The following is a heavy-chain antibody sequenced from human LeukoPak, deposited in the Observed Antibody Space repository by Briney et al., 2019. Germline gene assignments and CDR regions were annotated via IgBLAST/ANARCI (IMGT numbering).Heavy chain of an antibody. J-gene: IGHJ4*02. Sequence: GGSLRLSCAASGFTFGSYSMNWVRQAPGKGLEWVSYISSSSFTIYYADSVRGRFTISRDNAKDSMYLQMNSLRDEDTAVYFCARDRPGYSSGWDLDFWGQGTLVTVSS. CDR3: ARDRPGYSSGWDLDF. D-gene: IGHD6-19*01. CDR1: GFTFGSYS. CDR2: ISSSSFTI. V-gene: IGHV3-48*02.